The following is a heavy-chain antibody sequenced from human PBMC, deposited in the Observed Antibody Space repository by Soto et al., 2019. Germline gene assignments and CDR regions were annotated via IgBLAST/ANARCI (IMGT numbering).Heavy chain of an antibody. Sequence: TSETLSLTCTVSGGSISSGDYYWSWIRQPPGKGLEWIGYIYYSGSTYYNPSLKSRVTISVDTSKNQFSLKLSSVTAADTAVYYCARGIPDSYDFWSGYYSAGFDPWGQGTLVTVS. CDR1: GGSISSGDYY. D-gene: IGHD3-3*01. CDR3: ARGIPDSYDFWSGYYSAGFDP. V-gene: IGHV4-30-4*01. J-gene: IGHJ5*02. CDR2: IYYSGST.